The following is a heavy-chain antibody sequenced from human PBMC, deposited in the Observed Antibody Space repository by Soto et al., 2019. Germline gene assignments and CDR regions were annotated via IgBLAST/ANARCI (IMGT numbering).Heavy chain of an antibody. D-gene: IGHD2-15*01. Sequence: WGSLRLSCAASGFTFSSYSMNWVRQAPGKGLEWVSSISSSSSYIYYADSVKGRFTISRDNAKNSLYLQMNSLRAEDTAVYYCARAAIRWSYYSEYWGQENMVVVSS. CDR2: ISSSSSYI. J-gene: IGHJ4*01. CDR1: GFTFSSYS. CDR3: ARAAIRWSYYSEY. V-gene: IGHV3-21*01.